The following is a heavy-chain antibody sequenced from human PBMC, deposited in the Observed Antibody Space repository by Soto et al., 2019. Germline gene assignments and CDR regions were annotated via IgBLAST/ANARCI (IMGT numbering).Heavy chain of an antibody. CDR2: SREKPQGYST. CDR3: VRATYFSDSSGHPRRLAY. Sequence: GARRHPKGGSGGIPRERCNHGGRPAPGKSLGWVGRSREKPQGYSTEYAASVKGRFTTSRDESKNSAYLQMNSLKTEDTAVYYCVRATYFSDSSGHPRRLAYWGQGSLVLVSS. J-gene: IGHJ4*02. CDR1: GGIPRERC. D-gene: IGHD3-22*01. V-gene: IGHV3-72*01.